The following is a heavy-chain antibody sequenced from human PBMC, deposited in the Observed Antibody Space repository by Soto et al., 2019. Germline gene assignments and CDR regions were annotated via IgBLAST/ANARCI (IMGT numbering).Heavy chain of an antibody. D-gene: IGHD2-15*01. J-gene: IGHJ4*02. CDR2: IGAGGET. V-gene: IGHV3-13*01. CDR1: GFTFSIYD. CDR3: ARRFCSGATCPGIGFDY. Sequence: PGGSLRLSCAASGFTFSIYDMHWVRQITGKGLEWVSAIGAGGETYYLGSVKGRFTISRDNAKNSLYLQMNSLRVGDTAAYSCARRFCSGATCPGIGFDYWGQGTLVTVSS.